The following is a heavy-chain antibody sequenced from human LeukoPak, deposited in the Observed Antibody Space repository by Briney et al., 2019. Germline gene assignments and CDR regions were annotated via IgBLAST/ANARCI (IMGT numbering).Heavy chain of an antibody. CDR2: IYYSGST. D-gene: IGHD4-17*01. CDR1: GDSIASTIYY. CDR3: ARSAVTGYYYGMDV. J-gene: IGHJ6*02. Sequence: SGTLSLTCSVSGDSIASTIYYWGWIRQPPGKGLEWIGNIYYSGSTNYNPSLKSRVTISVDTSKNQFSLKLSSVTAADTAVYYCARSAVTGYYYGMDVWGQGTTVTVSS. V-gene: IGHV4-39*07.